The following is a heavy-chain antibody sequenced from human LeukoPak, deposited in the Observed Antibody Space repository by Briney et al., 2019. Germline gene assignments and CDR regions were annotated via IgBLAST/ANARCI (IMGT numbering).Heavy chain of an antibody. CDR3: AREGTSGWYGDY. D-gene: IGHD6-19*01. CDR2: ISYDGSNK. V-gene: IGHV3-30*03. CDR1: GFTFSSYG. J-gene: IGHJ4*02. Sequence: GRSLRLSCAASGFTFSSYGMNWVRQAPGKGLEWVAVISYDGSNKYYADSVKGRFTISRDNSKNTLYLQMNSLRAEDTAVYYCAREGTSGWYGDYWGQGTLVTVSS.